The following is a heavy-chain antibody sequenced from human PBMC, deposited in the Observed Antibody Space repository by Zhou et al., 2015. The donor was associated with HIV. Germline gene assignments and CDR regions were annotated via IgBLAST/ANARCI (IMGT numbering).Heavy chain of an antibody. D-gene: IGHD3-22*01. CDR2: ISAYNGNT. CDR3: ARDHVNYYDSSGYYAFDI. Sequence: QVQLVQSGAEVKKPGSSVKVSCKASGYTFTSYGISWVRQAPGQGLEWMGWISAYNGNTNYAQKLQGRVTMTTDTSTSTAYMELRSLRSDDTAVYYCARDHVNYYDSSGYYAFDIWGQGTMVTVSS. V-gene: IGHV1-18*01. CDR1: GYTFTSYG. J-gene: IGHJ3*02.